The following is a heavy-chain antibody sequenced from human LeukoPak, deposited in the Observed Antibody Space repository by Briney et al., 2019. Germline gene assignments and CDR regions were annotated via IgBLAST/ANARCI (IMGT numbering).Heavy chain of an antibody. CDR1: GGSISSYY. V-gene: IGHV4-59*08. Sequence: PSETLSLTCTVSGGSISSYYWNWIRQPPGKGLEGIGYIYNSGSTNYNPSLKSRVTISVDTSKNQFSLKLSSVTAADTAVYYCARSIVVSVNYFYYGMDVWGQGTTVTVSS. CDR3: ARSIVVSVNYFYYGMDV. D-gene: IGHD3-22*01. J-gene: IGHJ6*02. CDR2: IYNSGST.